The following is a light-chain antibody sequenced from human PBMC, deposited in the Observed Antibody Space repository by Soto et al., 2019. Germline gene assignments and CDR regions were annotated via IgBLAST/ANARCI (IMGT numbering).Light chain of an antibody. CDR3: QQRHMWPIT. Sequence: EVVLTQSPVTLSLSPWERATLSCRASQSFRGLLAWYQQKPGQAPRLLIYDAYNRATGIPPRFSGSGSGTDFTLTISSLEPEDSAVYYCQQRHMWPITFGQGTRLAIK. CDR1: QSFRGL. J-gene: IGKJ5*01. CDR2: DAY. V-gene: IGKV3-11*01.